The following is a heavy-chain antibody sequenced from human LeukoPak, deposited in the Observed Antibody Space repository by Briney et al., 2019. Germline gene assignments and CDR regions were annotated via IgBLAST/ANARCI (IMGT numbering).Heavy chain of an antibody. D-gene: IGHD6-25*01. CDR2: IRYDGGNK. CDR1: GFTFSSYG. CDR3: AKQGRIAASKAYVDDAFDI. Sequence: PGGSLRLSCAASGFTFSSYGMHWVRQAPGKGLESVAFIRYDGGNKYYADSVKGRFTISRDNSKNTLYLQMNSLRAEDTAVYYCAKQGRIAASKAYVDDAFDIWGQGTMVTVSS. V-gene: IGHV3-30*02. J-gene: IGHJ3*02.